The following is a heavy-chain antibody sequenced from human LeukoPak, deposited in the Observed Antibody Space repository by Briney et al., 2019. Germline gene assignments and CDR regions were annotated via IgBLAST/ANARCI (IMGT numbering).Heavy chain of an antibody. D-gene: IGHD5-18*01. Sequence: GGSLRLSCAASGFTFSSYWMSWVRQAPGKGLEGVANIKQDGSEKYYVDSVKGRFTISRDNAKNSLYLQMNSLRAEDTAVYYCASDGYSYGPTSFDYWGQGTLVTVSP. CDR2: IKQDGSEK. J-gene: IGHJ4*02. V-gene: IGHV3-7*01. CDR1: GFTFSSYW. CDR3: ASDGYSYGPTSFDY.